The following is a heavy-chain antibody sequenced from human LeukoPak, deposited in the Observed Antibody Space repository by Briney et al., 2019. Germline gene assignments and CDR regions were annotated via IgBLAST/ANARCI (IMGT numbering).Heavy chain of an antibody. Sequence: GASVKVSRKVSGYTLTELSLHWVRQAPGKGLEWMGGLDPEDGEMIYSQKFQGRVTMTEDTSTDIAYMEMSSLRSEDTAVYYCATGRTKWDLLNYWGQGTLVTVSS. CDR2: LDPEDGEM. D-gene: IGHD1-26*01. V-gene: IGHV1-24*01. CDR3: ATGRTKWDLLNY. CDR1: GYTLTELS. J-gene: IGHJ4*02.